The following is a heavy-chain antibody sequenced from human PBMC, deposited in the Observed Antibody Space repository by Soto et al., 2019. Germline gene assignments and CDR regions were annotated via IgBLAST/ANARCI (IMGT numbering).Heavy chain of an antibody. Sequence: GASVKVSCKASGYTFTSYYMHWVRQAPGQGLEWMGIINPSGGSTSYAQKFQGRVTMTRDTSISTAYMELSRLRSDDTAVYYCARAGRVLEPFYYYYGMDVWGQGTTVTVSS. D-gene: IGHD1-1*01. CDR3: ARAGRVLEPFYYYYGMDV. CDR1: GYTFTSYY. J-gene: IGHJ6*02. V-gene: IGHV1-46*01. CDR2: INPSGGST.